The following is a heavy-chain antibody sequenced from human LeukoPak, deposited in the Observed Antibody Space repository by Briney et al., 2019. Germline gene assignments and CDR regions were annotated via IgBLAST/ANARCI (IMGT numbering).Heavy chain of an antibody. D-gene: IGHD2-8*01. CDR1: GGSISSYY. V-gene: IGHV4-59*01. J-gene: IGHJ6*02. CDR2: IYYSGST. CDR3: ARDQGVATYNYYGLDV. Sequence: PSETLSLTCTVSGGSISSYYWSWIRQPPGKGLEWIGYIYYSGSTNYNPSLKSRVTISVDTSKNQFSLKLSSVTAADTAVYYCARDQGVATYNYYGLDVWGQGTTVTVSS.